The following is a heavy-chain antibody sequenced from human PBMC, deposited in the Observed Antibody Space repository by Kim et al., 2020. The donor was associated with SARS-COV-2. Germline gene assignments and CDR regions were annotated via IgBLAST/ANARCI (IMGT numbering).Heavy chain of an antibody. CDR3: ALVDTAMVTSPGYYYYGMDV. CDR1: GYTLTELS. CDR2: FDPEDGET. J-gene: IGHJ6*02. V-gene: IGHV1-24*01. D-gene: IGHD5-18*01. Sequence: ASVKVSCKVSGYTLTELSMHWVRQAPGKGLEWMGGFDPEDGETIYAQKFQGRVTMTEDTSTDTAYMELSSLRSEDTAVYYCALVDTAMVTSPGYYYYGMDVWGQGTTVTVSS.